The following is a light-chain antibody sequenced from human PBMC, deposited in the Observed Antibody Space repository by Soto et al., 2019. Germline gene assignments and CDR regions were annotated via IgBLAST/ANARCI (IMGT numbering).Light chain of an antibody. CDR3: QQYYSSPPT. Sequence: DVVMTQSPDSLAVSLCEMDTVNCKSSQNILYSSNNRNYLAWYQQKPGQAPKLLIYWASTRESGVPDRFSGSGSGTDFTLTISSLQAEDVAVYYCQQYYSSPPTFGQGTKVEIK. V-gene: IGKV4-1*01. CDR2: WAS. J-gene: IGKJ1*01. CDR1: QNILYSSNNRNY.